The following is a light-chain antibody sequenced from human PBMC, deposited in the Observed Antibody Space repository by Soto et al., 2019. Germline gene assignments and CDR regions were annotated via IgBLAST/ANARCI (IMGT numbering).Light chain of an antibody. Sequence: QSALTQPASVSGSPGQSITISCTGTSSDVGGYNYVSWYQHHPGKAPKLMISEVSDRPSGVSNRFSGSKSGNTASLTISGLQAEDEADYYCSSYTSSSTLFVFGGGTKLTVL. CDR2: EVS. CDR3: SSYTSSSTLFV. V-gene: IGLV2-14*01. J-gene: IGLJ2*01. CDR1: SSDVGGYNY.